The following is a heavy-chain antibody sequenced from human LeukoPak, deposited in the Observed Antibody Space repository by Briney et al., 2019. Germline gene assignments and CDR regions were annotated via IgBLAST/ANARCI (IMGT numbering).Heavy chain of an antibody. V-gene: IGHV3-23*01. CDR1: GFTFSSYA. D-gene: IGHD2-15*01. CDR2: ISGSGGST. J-gene: IGHJ3*02. CDR3: AKDVSSGCSCYPDAFDI. Sequence: PGGSLRLSCAASGFTFSSYAMSWVRQAPGKGLEWVSVISGSGGSTYYADSVKGRFTISRDNSKNTLYLQMNSLRAEDTAVYYCAKDVSSGCSCYPDAFDIWGPGTMVTVSS.